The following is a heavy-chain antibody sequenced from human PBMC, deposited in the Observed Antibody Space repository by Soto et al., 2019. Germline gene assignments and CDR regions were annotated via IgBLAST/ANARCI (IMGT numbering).Heavy chain of an antibody. CDR3: ARDRSYSLDV. Sequence: GSXKLSCAVSGSTFSNDWMHWVRQAPGKGLVWVSHINSDGSSTNYADFVKGRFTIARDNAKNTVYLQMNSPRAEDTAVYYCARDRSYSLDVWGQGTTVTVSS. CDR1: GSTFSNDW. V-gene: IGHV3-74*01. J-gene: IGHJ6*02. CDR2: INSDGSST.